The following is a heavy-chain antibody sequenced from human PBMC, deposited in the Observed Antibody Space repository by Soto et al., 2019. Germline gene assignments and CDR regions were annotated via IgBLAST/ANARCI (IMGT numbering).Heavy chain of an antibody. V-gene: IGHV4-39*01. D-gene: IGHD3-3*01. Sequence: SETLSLTCTVSGGSISDNIYYWGWVRQPPGKGLEWIGSIYYSKTTYYNPSLKSRVTISADTSNNQVSLMVTSVTVADTAVYYCARLAAYDFWRGGNWFDPWGQGILVTVSS. J-gene: IGHJ5*02. CDR1: GGSISDNIYY. CDR2: IYYSKTT. CDR3: ARLAAYDFWRGGNWFDP.